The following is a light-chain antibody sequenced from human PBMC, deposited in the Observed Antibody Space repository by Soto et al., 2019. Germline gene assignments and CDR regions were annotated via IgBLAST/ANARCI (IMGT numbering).Light chain of an antibody. CDR1: RFNIGAGYD. V-gene: IGLV1-40*01. Sequence: QSVLTQPPSVSGAPGQRVTISCTGSRFNIGAGYDVHWYQQLPGTAPKLLIFGNSNRPSGVPDRFSASKSGTSASLAITGLQAEDEADYYCQSHDNSLSGPRFGGGIKLTVL. CDR3: QSHDNSLSGPR. CDR2: GNS. J-gene: IGLJ3*02.